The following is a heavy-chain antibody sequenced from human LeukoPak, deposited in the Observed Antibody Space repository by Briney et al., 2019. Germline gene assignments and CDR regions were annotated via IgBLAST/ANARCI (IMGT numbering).Heavy chain of an antibody. Sequence: SETLSLTCNVSGGSIICYYWSWIRQPAGKGLEWIGRIYISGSTNYNPSLKSRVTMSVDTSQNQFSLMLSSVTALDTAVYYGANNPPLASRVVVIFFDYWGQGTLVTVSS. D-gene: IGHD3-22*01. J-gene: IGHJ4*02. CDR3: ANNPPLASRVVVIFFDY. CDR1: GGSIICYY. CDR2: IYISGST. V-gene: IGHV4-4*07.